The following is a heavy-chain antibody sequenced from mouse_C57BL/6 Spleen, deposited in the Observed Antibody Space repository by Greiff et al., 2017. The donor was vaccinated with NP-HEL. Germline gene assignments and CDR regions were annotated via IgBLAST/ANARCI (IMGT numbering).Heavy chain of an antibody. V-gene: IGHV1-54*01. J-gene: IGHJ2*01. Sequence: VQLQQSGAELVRPGTSVKVSCKASGYAFTNYLIEWVKQRPGQGLEWIGVINPGSGGTNYNEKFKGKATLTADKSSSTAYMQLSSLTSEDSAVYFCARVTTEDYFDYWGQGTTLTVSS. D-gene: IGHD1-1*01. CDR3: ARVTTEDYFDY. CDR2: INPGSGGT. CDR1: GYAFTNYL.